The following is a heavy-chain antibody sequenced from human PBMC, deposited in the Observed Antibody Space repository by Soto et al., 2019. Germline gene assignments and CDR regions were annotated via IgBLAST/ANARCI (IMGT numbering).Heavy chain of an antibody. V-gene: IGHV4-34*01. D-gene: IGHD2-2*01. Sequence: TSETLCLTCAVYGVSFIGYYWSWILQPPGKGLEWIGEINHSGSTNYNPSLKSRVTLSVDTSKNQFSLKLSSVTAADTAVYYCARGGPHGDIVVCPAVTRVLNSFDYWGQGTWLTLFS. J-gene: IGHJ4*02. CDR1: GVSFIGYY. CDR2: INHSGST. CDR3: ARGGPHGDIVVCPAVTRVLNSFDY.